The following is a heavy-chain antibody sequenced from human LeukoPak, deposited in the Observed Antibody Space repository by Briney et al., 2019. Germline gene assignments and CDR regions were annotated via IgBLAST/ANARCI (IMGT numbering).Heavy chain of an antibody. CDR2: IGTAGDT. CDR3: ARGIESGWYSYYYYYGMDV. Sequence: GGSLRLSCAAPGFXFSSYDMHWVRQATGKGLEWVSAIGTAGDTYYPGSVKGRFTISRENAKNSLYLQMNSLRAGDTAVYYCARGIESGWYSYYYYYGMDVWGQGTTVTVSS. CDR1: GFXFSSYD. J-gene: IGHJ6*02. V-gene: IGHV3-13*04. D-gene: IGHD6-19*01.